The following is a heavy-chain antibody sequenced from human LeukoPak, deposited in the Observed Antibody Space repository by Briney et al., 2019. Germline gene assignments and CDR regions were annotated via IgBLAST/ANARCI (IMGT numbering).Heavy chain of an antibody. CDR3: ARGPPGSGLTNDW. V-gene: IGHV3-13*01. J-gene: IGHJ4*02. CDR2: IGTAHST. Sequence: GGSLRLSCAASGFTFGAYDMHWVRQTTGRRLEWVSSIGTAHSTFQPGSVKGRFFISRENAENSLYLQMNNLRDGDTAVYYCARGPPGSGLTNDWWGQGALVTVSS. CDR1: GFTFGAYD.